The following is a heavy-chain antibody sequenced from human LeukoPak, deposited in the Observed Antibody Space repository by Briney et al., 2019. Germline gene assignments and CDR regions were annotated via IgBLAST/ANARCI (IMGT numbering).Heavy chain of an antibody. CDR1: GFSLEDYA. Sequence: PGGSLRLSCAASGFSLEDYAMHGVRQAPGKGLEWVSFISWDGGTPYYADSVKGRFAVSRENSKNSLYLQMNSLRPEDSALYYCAKGFSAGSIDYWGQGTLVTVSS. CDR3: AKGFSAGSIDY. J-gene: IGHJ4*02. D-gene: IGHD2/OR15-2a*01. V-gene: IGHV3-43D*03. CDR2: ISWDGGTP.